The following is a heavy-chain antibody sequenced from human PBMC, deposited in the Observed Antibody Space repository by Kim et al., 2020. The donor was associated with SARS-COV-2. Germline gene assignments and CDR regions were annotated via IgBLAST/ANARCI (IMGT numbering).Heavy chain of an antibody. CDR3: ARDERSWFDP. CDR2: A. Sequence: ANYAQKFQGRVTITADKATSTAYMELSSLRSEDTAVYYCARDERSWFDPWGQGTLVTVSS. V-gene: IGHV1-69*04. J-gene: IGHJ5*02.